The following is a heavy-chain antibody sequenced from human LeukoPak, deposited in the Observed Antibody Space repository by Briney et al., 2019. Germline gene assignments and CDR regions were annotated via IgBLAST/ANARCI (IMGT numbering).Heavy chain of an antibody. J-gene: IGHJ4*02. V-gene: IGHV3-7*01. CDR1: GFTFSSYW. Sequence: PGGSLRLSCAASGFTFSSYWMSWVRQAPGKGLEWVANIKQDGREKYYVDSVKGRFTISRDDAKNSLYLQINSLRAEDTAVYYCARHAWKDRYFDYWGQGTLVTVSS. CDR3: ARHAWKDRYFDY. D-gene: IGHD1-1*01. CDR2: IKQDGREK.